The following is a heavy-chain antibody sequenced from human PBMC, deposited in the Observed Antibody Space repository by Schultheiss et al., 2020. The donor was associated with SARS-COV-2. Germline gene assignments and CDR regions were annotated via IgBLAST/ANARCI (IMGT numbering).Heavy chain of an antibody. CDR2: ISGSGGST. CDR3: APNSLNPLQY. J-gene: IGHJ4*02. V-gene: IGHV3-23*01. D-gene: IGHD2/OR15-2a*01. Sequence: GGSLRLSCAASGFTFSSYDMHWVRQATGKGLEWVSAISGSGGSTYYADSVKGRFTISRDNSKNTLYLQMSSLRAEDTAVYFCAPNSLNPLQYWGQGTLVTVSS. CDR1: GFTFSSYD.